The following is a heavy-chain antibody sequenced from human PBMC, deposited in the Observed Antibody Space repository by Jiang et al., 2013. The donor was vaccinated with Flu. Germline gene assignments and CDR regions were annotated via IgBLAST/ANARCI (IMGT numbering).Heavy chain of an antibody. CDR3: ARERRGIVGATFAEYFQH. CDR1: GGTFSSYA. CDR2: IIPIFGTA. Sequence: EVKKPGSSVKVSCKASGGTFSSYAISWVRQAPGQGLEWMGGIIPIFGTANYAQKFQGRVTITADESTSTAYMELSSLRSEDTAVYYCARERRGIVGATFAEYFQHWGQGTLVTVSS. J-gene: IGHJ1*01. V-gene: IGHV1-69*01. D-gene: IGHD1-26*01.